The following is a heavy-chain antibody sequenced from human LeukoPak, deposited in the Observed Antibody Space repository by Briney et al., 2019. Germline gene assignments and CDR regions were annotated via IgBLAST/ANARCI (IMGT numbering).Heavy chain of an antibody. J-gene: IGHJ4*02. CDR3: AMSLIAAAGNVRLDY. Sequence: GGSLRLSCAASGFTFSSYSMHWVRQAPGKGLEWVAFIRYDGSNKYYADSVKGRFTISRDNSKNTLYLQMNSLRAEDTAVYYCAMSLIAAAGNVRLDYWGQGTLVTVSS. D-gene: IGHD6-13*01. V-gene: IGHV3-30*02. CDR2: IRYDGSNK. CDR1: GFTFSSYS.